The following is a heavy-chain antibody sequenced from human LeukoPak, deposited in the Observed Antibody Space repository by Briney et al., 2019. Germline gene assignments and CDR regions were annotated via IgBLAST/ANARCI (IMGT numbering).Heavy chain of an antibody. J-gene: IGHJ5*02. V-gene: IGHV3-21*04. CDR1: GFIVSDFD. Sequence: GGSLRLSCAASGFIVSDFDMNWVRQALGKGLEWVSYFSTSGSYIHYADSVKGRFTISRDAAKNSLYLQMNSLRAEDTALYYCAKGGSGYFLDLWGQGTLVTVSS. CDR3: AKGGSGYFLDL. D-gene: IGHD3-22*01. CDR2: FSTSGSYI.